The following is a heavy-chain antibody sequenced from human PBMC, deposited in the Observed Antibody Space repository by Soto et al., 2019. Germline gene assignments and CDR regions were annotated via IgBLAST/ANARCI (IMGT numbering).Heavy chain of an antibody. CDR1: GFTFRSYV. Sequence: QVQLVESGGGVVQPGTSLRLSCVGSGFTFRSYVIHWVRQAPGKGLEWVALTSYDGSNNFYGDSVKGRFTISRDNSRNTVKLHMDSLRLEDTALYYCARWGTTGGFDVWGKGTLVSVSS. CDR3: ARWGTTGGFDV. D-gene: IGHD3-16*01. J-gene: IGHJ4*02. V-gene: IGHV3-33*05. CDR2: TSYDGSNN.